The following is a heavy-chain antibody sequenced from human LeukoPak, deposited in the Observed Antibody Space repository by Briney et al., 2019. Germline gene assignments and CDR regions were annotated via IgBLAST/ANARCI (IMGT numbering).Heavy chain of an antibody. V-gene: IGHV3-23*01. D-gene: IGHD2-2*02. Sequence: GGPLRLSCAASGFTFSSYAMSWVRQAPGKGLEWVSAISGSGGSTYYADSVKGRFTISRDNSKNTLYLQMNSLRAEDTAVYYCAAGVPAAIRWFDYWGQGTLVTVSS. CDR2: ISGSGGST. CDR1: GFTFSSYA. J-gene: IGHJ4*02. CDR3: AAGVPAAIRWFDY.